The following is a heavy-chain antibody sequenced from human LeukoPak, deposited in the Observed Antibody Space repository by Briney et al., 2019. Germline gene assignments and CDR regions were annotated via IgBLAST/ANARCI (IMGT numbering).Heavy chain of an antibody. CDR3: ARDGTPDAFDI. V-gene: IGHV1-18*01. CDR2: ISGYNGNT. Sequence: ASVKVSCKASGYTFISYGISWVRQAPGQGLEWMGWISGYNGNTKYAQNLQGRVTMTTDTSTSTAYMELRSLRSDDTAVYYCARDGTPDAFDIWGQGTMVTVSS. D-gene: IGHD1-26*01. J-gene: IGHJ3*02. CDR1: GYTFISYG.